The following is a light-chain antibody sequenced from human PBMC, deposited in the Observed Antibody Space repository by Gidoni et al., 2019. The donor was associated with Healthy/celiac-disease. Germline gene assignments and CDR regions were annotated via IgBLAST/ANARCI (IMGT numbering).Light chain of an antibody. CDR3: QQRST. V-gene: IGKV3-11*01. CDR2: DAS. CDR1: QSVSSY. Sequence: EIVLTQSPATLSLSPGERATLSCRASQSVSSYLAWFQQKPGQAPRLLIYDASNRATWIPARFSGSGSGTDFTLTISSLEPEDFAVYYCQQRSTFGQGTRLEIK. J-gene: IGKJ5*01.